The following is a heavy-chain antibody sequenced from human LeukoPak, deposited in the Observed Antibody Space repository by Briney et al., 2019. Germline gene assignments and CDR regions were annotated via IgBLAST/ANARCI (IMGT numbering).Heavy chain of an antibody. D-gene: IGHD6-19*01. V-gene: IGHV4-4*07. CDR3: ARDQQYEGSGWYSGGHDAFDI. CDR1: GGSINSY. J-gene: IGHJ3*02. Sequence: SETLSLTCTVSGGSINSYWSWMRQPAGKGLEWIGHIYTSGSTNYNPSLKSRVTMSVDTSKNQFSLKLSSVTAADTAVYYCARDQQYEGSGWYSGGHDAFDIWGQGTMVTVSS. CDR2: IYTSGST.